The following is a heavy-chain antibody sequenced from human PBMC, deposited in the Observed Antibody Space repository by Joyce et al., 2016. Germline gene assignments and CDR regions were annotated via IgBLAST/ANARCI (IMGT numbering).Heavy chain of an antibody. CDR2: IYASGST. Sequence: QVQLQESGPGLVKPSQTLSLTCTVSGDSISFGGFFWNWIHQHPGKGPEWIGYIYASGSTDYNPSLKSRLTISVDTSKNQFALNLTSVTAADTAMYYCARAHNRGDFDYWGQGSLVTVSS. V-gene: IGHV4-31*03. CDR1: GDSISFGGFF. D-gene: IGHD1-1*01. CDR3: ARAHNRGDFDY. J-gene: IGHJ4*02.